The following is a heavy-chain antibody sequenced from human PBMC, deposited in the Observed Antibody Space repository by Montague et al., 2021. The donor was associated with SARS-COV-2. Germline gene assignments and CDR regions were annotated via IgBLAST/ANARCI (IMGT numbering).Heavy chain of an antibody. CDR1: GGSFSGYY. J-gene: IGHJ6*02. Sequence: SETLSLTCAVYGGSFSGYYWSWIRQPPGKGLEWIGEINHSVSTNYNPSLKSRVTISVDTSKNQFSLKLSSVTAADTAVYYCARRGYSYYYYGMDVWGQGTTVTVSS. V-gene: IGHV4-34*01. CDR2: INHSVST. CDR3: ARRGYSYYYYGMDV. D-gene: IGHD5-18*01.